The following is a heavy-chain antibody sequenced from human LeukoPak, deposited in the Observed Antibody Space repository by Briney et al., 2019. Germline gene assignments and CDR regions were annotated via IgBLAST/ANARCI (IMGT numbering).Heavy chain of an antibody. Sequence: GGSLRLSCAASGFTVSSNYMSWVRQAPGKGLEWVSYIRGSGNTIFYADSVKGRFTISRDNAKNSLYLQMNSLRAEDTAVYYCARSLGHCTSTSCYYYFDYWGQGTLVTVSS. J-gene: IGHJ4*02. CDR2: IRGSGNTI. D-gene: IGHD2-2*01. CDR3: ARSLGHCTSTSCYYYFDY. V-gene: IGHV3-48*01. CDR1: GFTVSSNY.